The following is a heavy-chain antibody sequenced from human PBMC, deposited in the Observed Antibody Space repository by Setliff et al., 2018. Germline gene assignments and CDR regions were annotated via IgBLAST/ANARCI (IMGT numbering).Heavy chain of an antibody. CDR3: TQTDDYGDYFVAY. V-gene: IGHV3-73*01. J-gene: IGHJ4*02. CDR2: IRSKANSYAT. Sequence: SLKISCAASGFTFSGSAMHWVRQASGKGLEWVGRIRSKANSYATAYAASVKGRFTISRDDSKNTAYLQMNSLKTEDTAVYYCTQTDDYGDYFVAYWGQGTLVTVSS. D-gene: IGHD4-17*01. CDR1: GFTFSGSA.